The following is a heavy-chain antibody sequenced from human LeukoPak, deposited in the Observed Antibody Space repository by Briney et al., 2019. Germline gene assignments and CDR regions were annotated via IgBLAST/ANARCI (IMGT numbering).Heavy chain of an antibody. V-gene: IGHV4-61*02. D-gene: IGHD1-1*01. CDR1: GGSISRGSYY. J-gene: IGHJ4*02. Sequence: SQTLSLTCIVSGGSISRGSYYWSWIRQPAGKGLEWMGRIHNSGSTNYNPSLKSRVTISTDMSKNQISLKLSSVTAADTAVYYCARDGPTGLYYFDYWGQGTLVTVSS. CDR2: IHNSGST. CDR3: ARDGPTGLYYFDY.